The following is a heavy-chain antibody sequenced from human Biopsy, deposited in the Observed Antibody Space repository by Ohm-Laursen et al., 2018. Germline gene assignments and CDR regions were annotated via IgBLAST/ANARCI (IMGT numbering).Heavy chain of an antibody. CDR1: GYTFTGYY. D-gene: IGHD3-10*01. Sequence: GASVKVSCEASGYTFTGYYMHWVRQAPGQGLEWMGWINPNSGVTNYAQRFQGRVTMTRDTSISTAYMELSRLRSDDTAVYYCARDPRYGYGSYFDYWGQGTLVAVSS. V-gene: IGHV1-2*02. CDR3: ARDPRYGYGSYFDY. CDR2: INPNSGVT. J-gene: IGHJ4*02.